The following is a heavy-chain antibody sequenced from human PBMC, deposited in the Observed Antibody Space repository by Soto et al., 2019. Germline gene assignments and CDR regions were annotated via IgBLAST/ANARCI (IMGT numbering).Heavy chain of an antibody. CDR1: GYTFTSYG. J-gene: IGHJ4*02. D-gene: IGHD6-13*01. CDR3: ARVIAAAADCDY. CDR2: ISAYNGKT. Sequence: ASVKVSCKASGYTFTSYGISWVRQAPGQGLEWTGWISAYNGKTNYAQKLQGRITMTTDTSTSTAYMELMSLRSYYMAVYYCARVIAAAADCDYWGQGTLVTVSS. V-gene: IGHV1-18*03.